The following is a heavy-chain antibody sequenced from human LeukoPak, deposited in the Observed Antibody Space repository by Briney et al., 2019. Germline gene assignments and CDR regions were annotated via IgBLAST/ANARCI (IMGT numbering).Heavy chain of an antibody. D-gene: IGHD6-13*01. Sequence: GSLRLSCAGSEFTFSNYAVSWVRQAPGKGLEWVSAITGSGDYTNYADSVKGRFTISRDNSKNTLYLQMNSLRAEDTAVYYCAKRQYISSGDFDYWGQGTLVTVSS. CDR2: ITGSGDYT. V-gene: IGHV3-23*01. CDR3: AKRQYISSGDFDY. CDR1: EFTFSNYA. J-gene: IGHJ4*02.